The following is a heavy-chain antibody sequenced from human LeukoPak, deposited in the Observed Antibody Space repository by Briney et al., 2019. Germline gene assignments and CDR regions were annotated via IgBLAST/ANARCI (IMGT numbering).Heavy chain of an antibody. Sequence: SVKVSCKASGGTFSSYAISWVRQAPGQGLEWMGRIIPILGIANYAQKFQGRVTITADKSTSTAYMELSSLRSEDTAVYYCAREPLAYCGGDCYLPHYYFDYWGQGTLVTVSS. CDR2: IIPILGIA. CDR3: AREPLAYCGGDCYLPHYYFDY. V-gene: IGHV1-69*04. J-gene: IGHJ4*02. CDR1: GGTFSSYA. D-gene: IGHD2-21*02.